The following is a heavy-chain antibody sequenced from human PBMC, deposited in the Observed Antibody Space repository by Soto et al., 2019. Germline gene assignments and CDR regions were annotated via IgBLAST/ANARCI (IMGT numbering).Heavy chain of an antibody. D-gene: IGHD3-16*01. Sequence: EVQLVESGGGLVQPGGSLRLSCAASGFTVSSNYMNWVRQAPGKGLEWVSVIYSGGGTYYADSVKGRFTISRDNSKNTLYLQMNSLTTEDTAVYYCARESFSDYVYAFDIWGQGTMVTVSS. J-gene: IGHJ3*02. V-gene: IGHV3-66*01. CDR1: GFTVSSNY. CDR3: ARESFSDYVYAFDI. CDR2: IYSGGGT.